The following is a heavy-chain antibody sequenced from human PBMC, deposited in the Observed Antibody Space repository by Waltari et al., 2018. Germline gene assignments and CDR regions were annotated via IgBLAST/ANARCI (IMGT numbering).Heavy chain of an antibody. CDR1: GFTFSSYS. CDR2: VSSSSSYI. Sequence: EVQLVESGGGLVKPGGSLRLSCAASGFTFSSYSMNWVRQATGKGLWWVSSVSSSSSYIYYADSVKGRFTISRDNAKNTLYLQMNSLRAEDTAVYYCARTPGVVVITDWYFDLWGQGTTVTVSS. J-gene: IGHJ6*02. D-gene: IGHD3-22*01. CDR3: ARTPGVVVITDWYFDL. V-gene: IGHV3-21*04.